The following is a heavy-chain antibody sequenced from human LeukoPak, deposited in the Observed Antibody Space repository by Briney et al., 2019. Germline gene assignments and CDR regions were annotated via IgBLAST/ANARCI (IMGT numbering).Heavy chain of an antibody. CDR1: GFTFDDYA. CDR3: AKSMDTARTAYFDY. J-gene: IGHJ4*02. D-gene: IGHD5-18*01. Sequence: GRSLRLSCAASGFTFDDYAMHWVRQAPGKGLEWVSGISWNSGSIGYADSVKGRFTISRDNAENSLYLQMNSLRAEDTALYYCAKSMDTARTAYFDYWGQGTLVTVSS. CDR2: ISWNSGSI. V-gene: IGHV3-9*01.